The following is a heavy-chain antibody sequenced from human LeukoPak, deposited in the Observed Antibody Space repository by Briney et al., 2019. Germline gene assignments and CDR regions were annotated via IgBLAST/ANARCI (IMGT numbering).Heavy chain of an antibody. J-gene: IGHJ4*02. CDR3: ARDTYYYDSSGYSPFDY. CDR2: IYTSGST. V-gene: IGHV4-4*07. CDR1: GGSISSYY. D-gene: IGHD3-22*01. Sequence: TSETLSLTCTVSGGSISSYYWSWIRRPAGKGLEWIGRIYTSGSTNYNPSLKSRVTMSVDTSKNQFSLKLSSVTAADTAVYYCARDTYYYDSSGYSPFDYWGQGTLVTVSS.